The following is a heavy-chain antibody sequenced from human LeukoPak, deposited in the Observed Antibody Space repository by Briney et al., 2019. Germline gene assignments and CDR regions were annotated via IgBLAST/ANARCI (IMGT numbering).Heavy chain of an antibody. CDR1: GYTFTGYY. CDR3: ARRLGATDEFDY. D-gene: IGHD1-26*01. CDR2: INPNSGGT. V-gene: IGHV1-2*02. Sequence: GASVKVSCKASGYTFTGYYMHWVRQAPGQGLEWMGWINPNSGGTNYAQKFQGRVTMTRDTSISTAYMELSRLRSDDAAVYYCARRLGATDEFDYWGQGTLVTVSS. J-gene: IGHJ4*02.